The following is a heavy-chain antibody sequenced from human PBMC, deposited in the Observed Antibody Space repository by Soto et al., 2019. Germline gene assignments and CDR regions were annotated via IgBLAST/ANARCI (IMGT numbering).Heavy chain of an antibody. V-gene: IGHV1-69*06. CDR3: ASWSNWNPLYYDGLDV. CDR2: IIPLHNTS. D-gene: IGHD1-20*01. J-gene: IGHJ6*02. CDR1: GGAFTNYA. Sequence: QVQLLQSGAEVKKPGSSVKVSCKVSGGAFTNYALNWVRHGPGQGLEWLGGIIPLHNTSNYSLKFLGRVTVTADTSSTTAYIALNSLTSEDTATYYCASWSNWNPLYYDGLDVWGQGTTVTVSS.